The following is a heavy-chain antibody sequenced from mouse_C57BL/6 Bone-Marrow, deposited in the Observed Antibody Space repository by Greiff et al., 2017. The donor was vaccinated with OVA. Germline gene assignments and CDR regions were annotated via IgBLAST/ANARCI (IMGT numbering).Heavy chain of an antibody. D-gene: IGHD2-5*01. J-gene: IGHJ4*01. Sequence: EVQGVESGEGLVKPGGSLKLSCAASGFTFSSYAMSWVRQTPEKRLEWVAYISSGGDYIYYADTVKGRFTISRDNARNTLYLQMSSLKSEDTAMYYCTRERPHSNYDAMDYWGQGTSVTVSS. CDR1: GFTFSSYA. CDR2: ISSGGDYI. V-gene: IGHV5-9-1*02. CDR3: TRERPHSNYDAMDY.